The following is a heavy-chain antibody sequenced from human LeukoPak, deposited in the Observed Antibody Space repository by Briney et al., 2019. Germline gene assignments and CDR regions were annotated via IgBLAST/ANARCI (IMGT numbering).Heavy chain of an antibody. CDR3: ARDQYDFWSGYWQLPAWD. V-gene: IGHV4-59*12. Sequence: SETLSLTCSVSGGSMSSYYWSWIRQSPGKGLEWIGYIYHSGSTDYNSSLKSRVTISVDTSKNQFSLKLSSVTAADAAVYYCARDQYDFWSGYWQLPAWDWGQGTLVTVSS. D-gene: IGHD3-3*01. CDR2: IYHSGST. J-gene: IGHJ4*02. CDR1: GGSMSSYY.